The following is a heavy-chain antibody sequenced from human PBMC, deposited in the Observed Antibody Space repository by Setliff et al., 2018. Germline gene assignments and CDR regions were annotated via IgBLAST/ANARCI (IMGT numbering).Heavy chain of an antibody. Sequence: GGSLRLSCAASGFTFSSYAMSWVRQAPGKGLDWVPALSGTGGSTYYADSVKGRFTISRDNSKNTLYLQINSLRVEDTALYYCAKESGFWSGLSLDNWGQGTLVTVPQ. V-gene: IGHV3-23*01. CDR2: LSGTGGST. CDR3: AKESGFWSGLSLDN. CDR1: GFTFSSYA. J-gene: IGHJ4*02. D-gene: IGHD3-3*01.